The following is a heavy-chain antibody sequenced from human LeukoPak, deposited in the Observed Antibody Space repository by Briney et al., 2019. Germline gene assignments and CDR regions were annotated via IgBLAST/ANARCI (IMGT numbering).Heavy chain of an antibody. CDR2: SYYRSKWYN. CDR1: GDSVSSNSAA. D-gene: IGHD3-22*01. CDR3: ARDNYYDSSGPSPMPVPFDP. J-gene: IGHJ5*02. Sequence: TLSLTFAISGDSVSSNSAAWNWIRQSPSRGLEWLGRSYYRSKWYNDYAVSVKSRITINPDTSKNQFSLQLNSVTPEDTAVYYCARDNYYDSSGPSPMPVPFDPWGQGTLVTVSS. V-gene: IGHV6-1*01.